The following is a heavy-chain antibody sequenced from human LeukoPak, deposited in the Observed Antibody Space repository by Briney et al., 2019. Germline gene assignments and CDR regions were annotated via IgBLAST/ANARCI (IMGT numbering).Heavy chain of an antibody. CDR2: IYHSGST. J-gene: IGHJ5*02. Sequence: SETLSLTCTVSGGSISSYYWSWIRQPPGKGLEWIGSIYHSGSTYYNPSLKSRVTISVDTSKNQFSLKLSSVTAADTAVYYCARCGDDYGDYESPNWFDPWGQGTLVTVSS. CDR1: GGSISSYY. V-gene: IGHV4-59*04. CDR3: ARCGDDYGDYESPNWFDP. D-gene: IGHD4-17*01.